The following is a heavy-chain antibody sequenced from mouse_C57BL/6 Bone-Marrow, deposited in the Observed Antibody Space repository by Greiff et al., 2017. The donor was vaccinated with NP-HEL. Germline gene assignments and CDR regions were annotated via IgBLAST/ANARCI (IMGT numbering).Heavy chain of an antibody. CDR3: ARERYSNYLAWFAY. D-gene: IGHD2-5*01. CDR1: GYTFTSYW. Sequence: QVQLQQSGAELVKPGASVKLSCKASGYTFTSYWMHWVKQRPGQGLEWIGMIHPNSGSTNYNEKFKSKATLTVDKSSSTAYMQLSSLTSEDSAVYYCARERYSNYLAWFAYWGQGTLVTVSA. J-gene: IGHJ3*01. V-gene: IGHV1-64*01. CDR2: IHPNSGST.